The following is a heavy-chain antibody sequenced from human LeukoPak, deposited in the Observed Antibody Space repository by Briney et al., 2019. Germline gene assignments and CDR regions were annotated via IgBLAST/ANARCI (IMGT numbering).Heavy chain of an antibody. CDR2: IRYDGSNK. J-gene: IGHJ4*02. D-gene: IGHD6-13*01. V-gene: IGHV3-30*02. CDR1: GFTLSSYG. CDR3: AKWSVYSSSSSY. Sequence: GESLRLSCAASGFTLSSYGMPWVRQAPGKGLEWVAFIRYDGSNKYYADSVKGRFTISRDNSKNTLYLQMNSLRAEDTAVYYCAKWSVYSSSSSYWGQGTLVTVSS.